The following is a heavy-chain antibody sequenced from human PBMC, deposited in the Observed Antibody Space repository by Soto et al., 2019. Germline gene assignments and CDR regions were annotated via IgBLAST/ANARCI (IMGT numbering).Heavy chain of an antibody. CDR1: GFTFSDYY. J-gene: IGHJ6*03. CDR3: ARGSTDIVATINSYYYYYMDV. D-gene: IGHD5-12*01. V-gene: IGHV3-11*01. CDR2: ISSSGSTI. Sequence: GGSLRLSCAASGFTFSDYYMSWIRQAPGKGLEWVSYISSSGSTIYYADSVKGRFTISRDNAKNSLYLQMNSLRAEDTAVYYCARGSTDIVATINSYYYYYMDVWGKGTTVTVS.